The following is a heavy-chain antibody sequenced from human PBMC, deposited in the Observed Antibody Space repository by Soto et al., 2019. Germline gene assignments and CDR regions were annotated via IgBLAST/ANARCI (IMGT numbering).Heavy chain of an antibody. V-gene: IGHV1-18*01. CDR3: VRDEVGDSGGYFRH. J-gene: IGHJ1*01. Sequence: QVQLVQSXXXXKXXXXXXXXSCXXSGYTFTNYNIAWVRQAPGQXLEWMGWISLQNGNTNYAQKFQGRVTMTTDTSTSTAYMELRSLRSDDTAVYYCVRDEVGDSGGYFRHWGQGTLVTVSS. CDR2: ISLQNGNT. D-gene: IGHD1-26*01. CDR1: GYTFTNYN.